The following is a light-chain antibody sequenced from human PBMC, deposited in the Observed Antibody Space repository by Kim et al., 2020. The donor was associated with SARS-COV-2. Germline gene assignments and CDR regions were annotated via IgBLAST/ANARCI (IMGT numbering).Light chain of an antibody. CDR2: EDI. Sequence: VRPGQTAIITGEGNNWGDKNVCWYKKRPGKSPLLVIYEDIKRPSGIPERVSGSNSGNTATLTISGTQAMDEADYYCQAWDSSTVVFGRGTQLTVL. CDR1: NWGDKN. J-gene: IGLJ2*01. CDR3: QAWDSSTVV. V-gene: IGLV3-1*01.